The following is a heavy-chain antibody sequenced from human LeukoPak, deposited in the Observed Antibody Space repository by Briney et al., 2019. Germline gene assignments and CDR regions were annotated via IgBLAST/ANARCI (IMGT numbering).Heavy chain of an antibody. CDR2: IKTRADGGTI. V-gene: IGHV3-15*01. J-gene: IGHJ4*02. CDR1: GFTFINAW. CDR3: TTGKYYYSDSGYYCDY. D-gene: IGHD3-22*01. Sequence: GGSLRLTCVCSGFTFINAWMSWVRQAPGKGLEWVGRIKTRADGGTIDYAAPVKGRFTISRDDSKNMLFLQMNSLKIEDTAVYYCTTGKYYYSDSGYYCDYWGQGTLVTVSS.